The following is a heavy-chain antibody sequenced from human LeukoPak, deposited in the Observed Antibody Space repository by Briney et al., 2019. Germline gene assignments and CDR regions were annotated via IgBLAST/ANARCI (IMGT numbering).Heavy chain of an antibody. D-gene: IGHD4-23*01. J-gene: IGHJ4*02. CDR2: ITNNGGST. CDR3: ARVSVVKTYDY. V-gene: IGHV3-64*02. CDR1: GFPFSGYA. Sequence: GSLRLSCAASGFPFSGYAMHWVRQAPGKGLEYVSAITNNGGSTYYADSVKGRFTISRDNSKNTLYLQMDSLRAEDLAVYYCARVSVVKTYDYWGQGTLVTVSS.